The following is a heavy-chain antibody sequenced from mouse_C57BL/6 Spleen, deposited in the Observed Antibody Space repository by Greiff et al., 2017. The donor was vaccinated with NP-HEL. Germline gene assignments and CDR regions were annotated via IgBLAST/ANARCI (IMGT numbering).Heavy chain of an antibody. CDR2: IYPGSGNT. CDR3: ARRYGSRDYFDY. J-gene: IGHJ2*01. V-gene: IGHV1-66*01. Sequence: QVQLQQSGPELVKPGASVKISCKASGYSFTSYYIHWVKQRPGQGLEWIGWIYPGSGNTKYNEKFKGKATLTADTSSSTAYMQLSSLTSEDSAVYYCARRYGSRDYFDYWGQGTTLTVSS. CDR1: GYSFTSYY. D-gene: IGHD1-1*01.